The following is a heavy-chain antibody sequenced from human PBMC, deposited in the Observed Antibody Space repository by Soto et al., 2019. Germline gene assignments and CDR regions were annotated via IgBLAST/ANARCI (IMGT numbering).Heavy chain of an antibody. V-gene: IGHV4-39*01. CDR1: GGSSSSGIYY. D-gene: IGHD4-17*01. CDR3: ARQDGQTTVTTVRVRFAP. CDR2: MYYSGIT. Sequence: ETVSLTCTVAGGSSSSGIYYWGWIRQPPGKGLEYIASMYYSGITYYNPSLKSRATISVDTSKNQLSLKLRSVTAADTAVYYCARQDGQTTVTTVRVRFAPWGQGTIVTVSS. J-gene: IGHJ5*02.